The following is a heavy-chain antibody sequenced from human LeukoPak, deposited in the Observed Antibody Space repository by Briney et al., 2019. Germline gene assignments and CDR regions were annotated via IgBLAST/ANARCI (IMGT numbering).Heavy chain of an antibody. CDR3: ARSGDYGALWI. J-gene: IGHJ3*02. CDR1: GGSISSYY. CDR2: IHYSGST. V-gene: IGHV4-59*01. D-gene: IGHD4-17*01. Sequence: SETLSLTCTVSGGSISSYYWSWIRQPPGKGLGWIGYIHYSGSTNYNPSLKSRITMSIDTSKNQVSLKLSSVTAADTAVYFCARSGDYGALWIWGQGTMVTVSS.